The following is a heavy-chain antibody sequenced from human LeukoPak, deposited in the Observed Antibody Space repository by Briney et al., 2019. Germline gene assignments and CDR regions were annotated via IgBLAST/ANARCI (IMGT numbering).Heavy chain of an antibody. CDR2: IHHGGSA. CDR3: AREGLGESYLDY. D-gene: IGHD3-10*01. J-gene: IGHJ4*02. V-gene: IGHV4-4*02. Sequence: SGTLSLTCTVSRGSISVTNWWTWVRQSPGKGLEWIAEIHHGGSANYNPSLESRVTISVDKSKSQFYLRLPSVTTADTAVYYCAREGLGESYLDYWGRGILVTVSS. CDR1: RGSISVTNW.